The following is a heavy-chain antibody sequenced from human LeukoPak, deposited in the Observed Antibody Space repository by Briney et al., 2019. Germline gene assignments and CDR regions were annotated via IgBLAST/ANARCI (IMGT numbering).Heavy chain of an antibody. V-gene: IGHV3-23*01. J-gene: IGHJ4*02. CDR3: AKDRGLRLGELSLSTDRVFDY. D-gene: IGHD3-16*02. CDR1: GLTFYTYA. Sequence: GGSLRLSCTASGLTFYTYAMSWVRQAPGRGLEWVSGISGSGTSTYCADSVRGRLTISRDNSKNTLYLQMNSLRAEDTAVYYCAKDRGLRLGELSLSTDRVFDYWGQGILVTVSS. CDR2: ISGSGTST.